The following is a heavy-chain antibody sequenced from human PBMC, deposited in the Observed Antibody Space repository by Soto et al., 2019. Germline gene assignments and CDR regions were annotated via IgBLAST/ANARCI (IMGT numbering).Heavy chain of an antibody. J-gene: IGHJ4*02. Sequence: PGGSLRLSCAASGFTFSSYSMNWVRQAPGKGLEWVSYISRNSSYIYYADSVKGRFTISRDNAKNSLYLHMISLRAEDTAVYYCARDKLRGQWLVDHWGRGTLVTVSS. V-gene: IGHV3-21*04. CDR2: ISRNSSYI. D-gene: IGHD6-19*01. CDR1: GFTFSSYS. CDR3: ARDKLRGQWLVDH.